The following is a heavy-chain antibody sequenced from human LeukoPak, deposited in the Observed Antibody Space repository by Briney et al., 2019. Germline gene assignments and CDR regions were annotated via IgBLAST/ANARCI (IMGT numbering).Heavy chain of an antibody. D-gene: IGHD1-26*01. V-gene: IGHV4-59*08. CDR1: GGSISRYY. Sequence: SETLSLTCTVTGGSISRYYWSWIRHPPGKGLEWIGYIYYSGSTNYNPSLKSRVTISVDTSKNQFSLKLSSVTAADTAEYYCASSLYSWSYYFIDYWGQGTLVTVSS. CDR3: ASSLYSWSYYFIDY. CDR2: IYYSGST. J-gene: IGHJ4*02.